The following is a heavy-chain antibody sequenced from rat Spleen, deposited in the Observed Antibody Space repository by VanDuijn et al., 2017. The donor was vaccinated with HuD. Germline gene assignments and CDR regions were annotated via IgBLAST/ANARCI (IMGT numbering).Heavy chain of an antibody. J-gene: IGHJ2*01. Sequence: EVQLVESGGGLVQPGGSLKLSCAVSGFTFNSYDMAWVRQAPTKGLEWVASISPSGVSTFYRDSVKGRFTISRDNAKSTLSLQMDSLRSEDTATYYCARRHYGYTDYFDYWGQGVMVTVSS. V-gene: IGHV5-25*01. CDR1: GFTFNSYD. CDR2: ISPSGVST. D-gene: IGHD1-6*01. CDR3: ARRHYGYTDYFDY.